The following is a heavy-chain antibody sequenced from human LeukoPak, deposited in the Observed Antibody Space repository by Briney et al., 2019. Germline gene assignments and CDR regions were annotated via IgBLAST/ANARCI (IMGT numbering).Heavy chain of an antibody. V-gene: IGHV3-21*01. CDR1: GFTFNNYR. D-gene: IGHD2-15*01. J-gene: IGHJ4*02. CDR2: ISSSVTYI. CDR3: ARDRCSGGICYSCDQ. Sequence: GGSLRLSCAASGFTFNNYRMKWVRQAAGKGLEWDSSISSSVTYIYYADQVKGRFTIYRDNAKNSLYLQMNSLRAEDTAVYYCARDRCSGGICYSCDQWGQGTLVTVSS.